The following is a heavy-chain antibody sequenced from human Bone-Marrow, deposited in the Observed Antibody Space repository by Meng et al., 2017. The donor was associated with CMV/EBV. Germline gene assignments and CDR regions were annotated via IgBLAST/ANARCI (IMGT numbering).Heavy chain of an antibody. V-gene: IGHV1-18*01. CDR2: ISAYNGNT. CDR1: GYTFTSYG. D-gene: IGHD6-19*01. Sequence: QVALVQSGAGVKKPGASVKVSCKASGYTFTSYGISWVRQAPGQGLEWMGWISAYNGNTNYAQKLQGRVTMTTDTSTSTAYMELRSLRSDDTAVYYCAREGRIAVAGLHWFDPWGQGTLVTVSS. CDR3: AREGRIAVAGLHWFDP. J-gene: IGHJ5*02.